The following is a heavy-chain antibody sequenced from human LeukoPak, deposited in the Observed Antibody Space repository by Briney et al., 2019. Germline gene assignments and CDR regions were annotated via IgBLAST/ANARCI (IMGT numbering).Heavy chain of an antibody. V-gene: IGHV3-20*04. CDR3: ARARRAPMVRGVINWLDP. CDR2: INWNGGST. D-gene: IGHD3-10*01. CDR1: GFTFDDYG. J-gene: IGHJ5*02. Sequence: PGGSLRLSCAASGFTFDDYGMSWVRQAPGKGLEWVSGINWNGGSTGYADSVKGRFTISRDNAKNSLYLQMNSLRAEDTALYYCARARRAPMVRGVINWLDPWGQGTLVTVSS.